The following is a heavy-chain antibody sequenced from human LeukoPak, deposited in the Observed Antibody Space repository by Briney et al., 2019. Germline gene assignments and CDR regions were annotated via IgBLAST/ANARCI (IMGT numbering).Heavy chain of an antibody. CDR3: VRTISPQTALASNY. Sequence: SQTLSLTCTVSGGSISSGGYYWGWIRQPPGKGLEWIGSIYYSGSTYYNPSLKSRVTMSVDTSKNQFSLKLSSVTAADTAVYYCVRTISPQTALASNYWGQGTLVTVSS. CDR1: GGSISSGGYY. V-gene: IGHV4-39*07. D-gene: IGHD6-19*01. J-gene: IGHJ4*02. CDR2: IYYSGST.